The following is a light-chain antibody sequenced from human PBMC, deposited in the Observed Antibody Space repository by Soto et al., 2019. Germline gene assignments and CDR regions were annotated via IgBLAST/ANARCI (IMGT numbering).Light chain of an antibody. V-gene: IGLV1-47*01. CDR1: SSNFGIKS. J-gene: IGLJ3*02. Sequence: QSALTQPPSASGTPRQRLTISCSGSSSNFGIKSVYWYQQLPGAAPKLLIHTNSQRPSGVPDRFSGSKSGTSASLAISGLRSEDEADYYCASWDVSLNVWVFGGGTKLTVL. CDR3: ASWDVSLNVWV. CDR2: TNS.